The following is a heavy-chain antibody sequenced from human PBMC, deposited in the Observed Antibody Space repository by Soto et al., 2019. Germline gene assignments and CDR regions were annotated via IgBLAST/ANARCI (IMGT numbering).Heavy chain of an antibody. Sequence: SETLSLTCTVSGGSISSYYWSWIRQPPGKGLEWIGYIYYSGSTNYNPSLKSRVTISVDTSKNQFSLKLSSVTAADTAVYYCARDSLDYSNYVYYVDYWGQGTLVTVS. J-gene: IGHJ4*02. D-gene: IGHD4-4*01. CDR2: IYYSGST. V-gene: IGHV4-59*01. CDR1: GGSISSYY. CDR3: ARDSLDYSNYVYYVDY.